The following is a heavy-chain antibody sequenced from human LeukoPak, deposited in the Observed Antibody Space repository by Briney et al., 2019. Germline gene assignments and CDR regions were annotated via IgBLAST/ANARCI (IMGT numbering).Heavy chain of an antibody. D-gene: IGHD6-13*01. CDR3: ARRRQPNDY. J-gene: IGHJ4*02. CDR2: INHSGST. CDR1: GGSISSGSYY. V-gene: IGHV4-39*07. Sequence: SETLSLTCNVSGGSISSGSYYWGWIRQPPGKGLEWIGEINHSGSTNYNPSLKSRVTISVDTSKNQFSLKLSSVTAADTAVYYCARRRQPNDYWGQGTLVTVSS.